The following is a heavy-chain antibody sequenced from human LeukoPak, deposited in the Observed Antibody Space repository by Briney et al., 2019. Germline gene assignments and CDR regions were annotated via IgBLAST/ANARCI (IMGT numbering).Heavy chain of an antibody. CDR3: ARTDCSSTSCYTGGVRFDP. Sequence: GGSLRLSCAASGFTFSNYSMHWVRQAPGKGLEWVVVISYDGNNKYYTESVKGRFTITRDNSKNTLYLQMNSLRAEDTAVYYCARTDCSSTSCYTGGVRFDPWGQGTLVIVSS. J-gene: IGHJ5*02. V-gene: IGHV3-30-3*01. CDR2: ISYDGNNK. D-gene: IGHD2-2*02. CDR1: GFTFSNYS.